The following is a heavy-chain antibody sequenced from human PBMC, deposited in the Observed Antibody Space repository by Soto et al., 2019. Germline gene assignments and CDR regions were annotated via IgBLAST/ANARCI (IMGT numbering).Heavy chain of an antibody. CDR3: ARDLDSGWYRGGDY. CDR1: GFTFSSYG. J-gene: IGHJ4*02. D-gene: IGHD6-19*01. V-gene: IGHV3-33*01. CDR2: IWYDGSNK. Sequence: QVQLVESGGGVVQPGRSLRLSCAASGFTFSSYGTHWVRQAPGKGLEWVAIIWYDGSNKYYADSVKGRFTISRDNSKNTLYLQMNSLRAEDTAVYYCARDLDSGWYRGGDYWGQGTLVTVSS.